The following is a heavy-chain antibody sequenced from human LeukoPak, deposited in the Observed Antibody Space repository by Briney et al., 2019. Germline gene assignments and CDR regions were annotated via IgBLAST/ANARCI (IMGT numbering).Heavy chain of an antibody. V-gene: IGHV1-8*01. Sequence: ASVKVSCKASGYTFTSYDINWVRQATGQGLEWMGWMNPNSGNTGYAQKFQGRVTMTRNTSISTAYMELSSLRSEDTAVYYCARVRRVVRGGTRPCIGYWGQGTLVTVSS. CDR1: GYTFTSYD. CDR3: ARVRRVVRGGTRPCIGY. CDR2: MNPNSGNT. J-gene: IGHJ4*02. D-gene: IGHD3-10*01.